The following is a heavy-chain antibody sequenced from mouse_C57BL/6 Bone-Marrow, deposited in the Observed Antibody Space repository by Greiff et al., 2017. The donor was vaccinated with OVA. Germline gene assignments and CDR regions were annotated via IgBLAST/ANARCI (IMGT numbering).Heavy chain of an antibody. CDR1: GFPITSGYY. J-gene: IGHJ4*01. CDR3: AGEYDYDGRDY. D-gene: IGHD2-4*01. V-gene: IGHV12-3*01. Sequence: VQLVESGPGLVKPSQSLFLTCSITGFPITSGYYWIWIRQSPGKPLEWMGYITHSGETFYNPSLQSPISITRETSKNQFFLQLNSVTTEDTAMYYCAGEYDYDGRDYWGQGTSVTVSS. CDR2: ITHSGET.